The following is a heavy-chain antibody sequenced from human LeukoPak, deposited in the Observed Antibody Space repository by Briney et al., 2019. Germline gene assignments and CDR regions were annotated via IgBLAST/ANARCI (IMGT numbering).Heavy chain of an antibody. V-gene: IGHV3-64D*06. CDR3: ASTYSYDSSGYYPFDY. CDR1: GFTSSRYA. CDR2: XTNNGRST. J-gene: IGHJ4*02. Sequence: PGGSLRLSCSASGFTSSRYAMHWVRQPPGKGLXXXXXXTNNGRSTYYADSVKGRFTISRDNSKNTLYLQMSSLRAEDTAVYYCASTYSYDSSGYYPFDYWGQGTLVTVPS. D-gene: IGHD3-22*01.